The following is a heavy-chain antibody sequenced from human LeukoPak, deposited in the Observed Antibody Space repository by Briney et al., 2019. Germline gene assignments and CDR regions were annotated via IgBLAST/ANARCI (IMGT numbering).Heavy chain of an antibody. D-gene: IGHD4-17*01. V-gene: IGHV1-18*01. CDR1: GYSFSNYG. CDR3: VREGDVWTPYGDHDY. J-gene: IGHJ4*02. CDR2: ISAYNGNT. Sequence: GASVKVSCKASGYSFSNYGISWVRQAPGQGLEWMGWISAYNGNTNYAQKLQGRVTMTTDTSTSTAYMELRSLRSDDTAVYYCVREGDVWTPYGDHDYWGQGTLVTVSS.